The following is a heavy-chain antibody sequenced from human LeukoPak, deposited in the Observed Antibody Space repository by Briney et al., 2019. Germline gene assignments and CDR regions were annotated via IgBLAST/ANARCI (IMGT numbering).Heavy chain of an antibody. V-gene: IGHV3-30*02. J-gene: IGHJ6*03. CDR1: GFTFSSYG. D-gene: IGHD3-3*02. CDR3: AKDGIHFWSGYYTPYYYYYYMDV. Sequence: GGSLRLSCAASGFTFSSYGMHWVRQAPGKGLEWVAFIRYDGSNKYYADSVKGRFTISRDNSKNTLYLQMNSLRAEDTAVYYCAKDGIHFWSGYYTPYYYYYYMDVWGKGTTVTVSS. CDR2: IRYDGSNK.